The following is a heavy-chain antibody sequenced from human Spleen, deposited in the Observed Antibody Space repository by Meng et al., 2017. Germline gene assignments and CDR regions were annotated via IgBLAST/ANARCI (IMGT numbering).Heavy chain of an antibody. CDR3: ARDLYYDFWSGSGTFDY. Sequence: GSLRLSCAVSGGSISSSNWWSWVRQPPGKGLEWIGEIYHSGSTNYNPSLKSRVTISVDKSKNQFSLKLSSVTAADTAVYYCARDLYYDFWSGSGTFDYWGQGTLVTVSS. V-gene: IGHV4-4*02. J-gene: IGHJ4*02. CDR1: GGSISSSNW. D-gene: IGHD3-3*01. CDR2: IYHSGST.